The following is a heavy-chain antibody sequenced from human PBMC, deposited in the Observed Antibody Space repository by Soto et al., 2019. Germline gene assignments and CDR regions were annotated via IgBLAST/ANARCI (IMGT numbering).Heavy chain of an antibody. D-gene: IGHD2-21*01. J-gene: IGHJ3*02. CDR1: GFTFSSSA. CDR2: NGGSRGGT. CDR3: ASAKAVGIAALGI. V-gene: IGHV3-23*01. Sequence: EVQLLESGGGLVQPGGSLRLSCTASGFTFSSSAMSWVRQAPGQGLEWVARVSENGGSRGGTYYADSVKGRFTISIDNSKNTVYLQMDSLRGAETAVYYCASAKAVGIAALGIWGQGTMVTVSS.